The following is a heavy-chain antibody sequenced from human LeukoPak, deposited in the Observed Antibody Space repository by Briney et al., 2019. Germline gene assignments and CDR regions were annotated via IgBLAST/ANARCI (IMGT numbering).Heavy chain of an antibody. CDR1: GFTFDDYA. V-gene: IGHV3-9*01. CDR3: ASSPVITRD. J-gene: IGHJ4*02. CDR2: ISWNSGSI. Sequence: PGRSLRLSCAASGFTFDDYAMHWVRQAPGKGLEWVSGISWNSGSIGYADSVKGRFTISRDNAKNTLYLQMNSLRVEDTAVYYCASSPVITRDWGQGTLVTVSS. D-gene: IGHD3-22*01.